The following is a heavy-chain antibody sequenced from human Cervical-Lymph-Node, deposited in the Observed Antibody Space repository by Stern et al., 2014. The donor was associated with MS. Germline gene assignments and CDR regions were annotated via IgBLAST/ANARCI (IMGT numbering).Heavy chain of an antibody. J-gene: IGHJ4*02. CDR3: ARSVRGDYGEYYFDY. D-gene: IGHD3-10*01. CDR1: GFTVSSNY. CDR2: IYSGGTT. Sequence: EVQLVESGGGLVQPGGSLRLSCVASGFTVSSNYMSWVRQAPGKGLEWVSVIYSGGTTYYADSVKGRFTISRDNSKNTLYLQMNISRPEDTAVYYCARSVRGDYGEYYFDYWGQGTLVTVSS. V-gene: IGHV3-66*02.